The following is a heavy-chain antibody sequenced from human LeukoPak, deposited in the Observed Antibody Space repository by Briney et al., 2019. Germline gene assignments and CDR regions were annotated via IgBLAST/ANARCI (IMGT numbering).Heavy chain of an antibody. Sequence: GASVKVSCKVSGKTLSDLSIHWLRQPPGKGLEWLGGSDPEDGERIYAQMFQGRVTMTEDTSIDTAYMELSSLRSEDTAVYYCVTGFTTMAVDYFDYWGQRTLVTVSP. V-gene: IGHV1-24*01. CDR2: SDPEDGER. J-gene: IGHJ4*02. D-gene: IGHD5-18*01. CDR3: VTGFTTMAVDYFDY. CDR1: GKTLSDLS.